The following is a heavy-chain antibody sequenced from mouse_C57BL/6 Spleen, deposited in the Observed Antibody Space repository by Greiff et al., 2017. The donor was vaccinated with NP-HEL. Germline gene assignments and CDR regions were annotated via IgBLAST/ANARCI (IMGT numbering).Heavy chain of an antibody. CDR3: ARGDYDYDADYYAMDY. CDR1: GYTFTSYG. V-gene: IGHV1-81*01. D-gene: IGHD2-4*01. CDR2: IYPRSGNT. J-gene: IGHJ4*01. Sequence: QVQLQQSGAELARPGASVKLSCKASGYTFTSYGISWVKQRTGQGLEWIGEIYPRSGNTYYNEKFKGKATLTADKSSSTAYMELRSLTSEGSAVYVCARGDYDYDADYYAMDYWGQGTSVTVSS.